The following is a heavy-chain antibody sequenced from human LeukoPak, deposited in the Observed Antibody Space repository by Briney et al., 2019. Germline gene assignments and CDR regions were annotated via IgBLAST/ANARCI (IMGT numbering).Heavy chain of an antibody. CDR1: GFSFSDYW. CDR3: ARYGYLSAMDV. J-gene: IGHJ6*02. V-gene: IGHV3-7*04. Sequence: GGSLRLSCAASGFSFSDYWMAWVGQAPGKGLEGVAIINPDGSEKYYVDSVKGRCTISRDNNKHSLLLQMNSLRAEDTAVASCARYGYLSAMDVWGQGTTVTVSS. D-gene: IGHD6-25*01. CDR2: INPDGSEK.